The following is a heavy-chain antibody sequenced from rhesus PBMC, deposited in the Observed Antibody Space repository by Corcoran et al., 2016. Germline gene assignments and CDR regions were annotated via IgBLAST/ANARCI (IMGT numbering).Heavy chain of an antibody. D-gene: IGHD1-44*01. V-gene: IGHV4-169*02. CDR3: ASFGGNPDY. Sequence: QLQLQESGPGLVKPSETLSVTCAVSGGSISSSYWSWIRQAPGKGLVWIGYIYGRGSSTHYNPSLMSRVPLSVDTSKNQLSLRLGSVAAADTAVYYCASFGGNPDYWGQGVLVTVSS. CDR2: IYGRGSST. CDR1: GGSISSSY. J-gene: IGHJ4*01.